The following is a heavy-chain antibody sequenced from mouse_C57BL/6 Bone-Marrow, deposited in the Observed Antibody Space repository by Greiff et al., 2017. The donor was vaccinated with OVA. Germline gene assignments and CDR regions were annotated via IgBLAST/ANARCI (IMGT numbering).Heavy chain of an antibody. CDR3: TGQLRLRSYYFDY. CDR1: GFTFSSYA. Sequence: EVKLMESGEGLVKPGGSLKLSCAASGFTFSSYAMSWVRQTPEKRLEWVAYISSGGDYIYYADTVKGRFTISRDNARNTLYLQMSSLKSEDTAMYYCTGQLRLRSYYFDYWGQGTTLTVSS. CDR2: ISSGGDYI. J-gene: IGHJ2*01. V-gene: IGHV5-9-1*02. D-gene: IGHD3-2*02.